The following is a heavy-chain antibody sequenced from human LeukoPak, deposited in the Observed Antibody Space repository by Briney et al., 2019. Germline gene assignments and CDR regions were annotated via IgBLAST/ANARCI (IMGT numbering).Heavy chain of an antibody. Sequence: SETLSLTCGVSGYSISSGYQWAWIRQSPGKGLEWIGSIYHSGSAHYTPSLKSRVTISVETSKNQFSLNMYSVTAADTAVYYCARNPRWLTPDCTSASCYENYFDPWGQGTLVTVSS. V-gene: IGHV4-38-2*01. CDR2: IYHSGSA. CDR1: GYSISSGYQ. D-gene: IGHD2-2*01. CDR3: ARNPRWLTPDCTSASCYENYFDP. J-gene: IGHJ5*02.